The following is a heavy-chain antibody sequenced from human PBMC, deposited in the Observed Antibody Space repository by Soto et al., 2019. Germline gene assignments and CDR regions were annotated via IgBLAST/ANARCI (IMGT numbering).Heavy chain of an antibody. J-gene: IGHJ5*02. CDR2: ISGSGATT. Sequence: PGGSLRLSCAASGFTFSSYTMTWVRQAPGKGLEWVSSISGSGATTYYADSVRGRFTISRDNSKNTLYLQMTSPRAEDTAVYYCAKDGIAARPNKPKVNWFDPWGQGTVVTVSS. V-gene: IGHV3-23*01. CDR3: AKDGIAARPNKPKVNWFDP. D-gene: IGHD6-6*01. CDR1: GFTFSSYT.